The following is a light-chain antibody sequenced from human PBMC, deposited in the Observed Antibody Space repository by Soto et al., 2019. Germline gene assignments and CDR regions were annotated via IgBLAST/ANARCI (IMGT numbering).Light chain of an antibody. V-gene: IGLV2-14*01. CDR3: SSYTSSSTPV. CDR2: DVS. CDR1: SSDVGGYNY. Sequence: QSVLTPPASVYGSPGQSITISCTGTSSDVGGYNYVSWYQQHPGKAPKLMIYDVSNRPSGVSNRFSGSKSGNTASLTISGLQAEDEADYYCSSYTSSSTPVFGTGTKVTVL. J-gene: IGLJ1*01.